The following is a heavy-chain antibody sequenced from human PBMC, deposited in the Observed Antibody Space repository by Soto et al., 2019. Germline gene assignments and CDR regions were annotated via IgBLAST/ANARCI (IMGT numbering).Heavy chain of an antibody. D-gene: IGHD5-18*01. CDR3: ARDRATQVDTAMVTPHYYYYMDV. CDR1: GFTFSDYY. Sequence: GGSLRLSCAASGFTFSDYYMSWIRQAPGKGLEWVSYISSSGSTIYYADSVKGRFTISRDNAKNSLYLQMNSLRAEDTAVYYCARDRATQVDTAMVTPHYYYYMDVWGKGTTVTVSS. CDR2: ISSSGSTI. V-gene: IGHV3-11*01. J-gene: IGHJ6*03.